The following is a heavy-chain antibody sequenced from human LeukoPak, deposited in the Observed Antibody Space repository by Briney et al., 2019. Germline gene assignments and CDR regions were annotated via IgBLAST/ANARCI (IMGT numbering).Heavy chain of an antibody. CDR2: ISGSGGST. Sequence: PGGSLRLSCAASGFTFSSYGMSWVRQAPGKGLEWVSAISGSGGSTYYADSVKGRFTISRDNSKNTLYLQMNSLRAEDTAVYYCAKGRYPLTGSHPFDYWGQGTLVTVSS. CDR1: GFTFSSYG. CDR3: AKGRYPLTGSHPFDY. V-gene: IGHV3-23*01. J-gene: IGHJ4*02. D-gene: IGHD3-9*01.